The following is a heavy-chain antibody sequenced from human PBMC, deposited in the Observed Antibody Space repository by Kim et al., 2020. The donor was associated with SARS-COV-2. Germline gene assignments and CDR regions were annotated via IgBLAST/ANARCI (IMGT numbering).Heavy chain of an antibody. D-gene: IGHD3-9*01. V-gene: IGHV3-21*01. Sequence: GGSLRLSCSASGFTFSSYSMNWVRQAPGKGLEWVSSISSSSSYIYYADSVKGRFTLSRDNAKNSLYLQMNSRRAEDTAGYYCARDPKNLLRYFDWLKGSSKEVWGQGTTGTVSS. CDR3: ARDPKNLLRYFDWLKGSSKEV. CDR2: ISSSSSYI. J-gene: IGHJ6*01. CDR1: GFTFSSYS.